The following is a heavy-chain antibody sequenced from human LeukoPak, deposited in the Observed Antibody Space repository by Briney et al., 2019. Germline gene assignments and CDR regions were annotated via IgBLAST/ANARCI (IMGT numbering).Heavy chain of an antibody. CDR1: GYTFTGYY. CDR2: INPNSGGT. CDR3: AKVGAMVL. J-gene: IGHJ4*02. D-gene: IGHD3-10*01. V-gene: IGHV1-2*02. Sequence: ASVKVSCKASGYTFTGYYMYWVRQAPGQGLEWMGWINPNSGGTNYSQKFQGRVTMTRDKSITTAYMDLSSLTSDDTAVYYCAKVGAMVLWGQGTQVTVSS.